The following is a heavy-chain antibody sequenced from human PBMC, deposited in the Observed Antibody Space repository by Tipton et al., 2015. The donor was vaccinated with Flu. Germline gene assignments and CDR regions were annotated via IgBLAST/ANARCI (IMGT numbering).Heavy chain of an antibody. J-gene: IGHJ5*02. V-gene: IGHV4-59*01. D-gene: IGHD3-10*01. Sequence: TLSLTCTVSGGSISSYYWSWIRQPPGKGLEWIGYIYYSGSTNYNPSLKSRVTISVDTFKNQFSLKLSSVTAADTAVYYCARSRRPPGTVLDPWGQGTLVTVSS. CDR2: IYYSGST. CDR3: ARSRRPPGTVLDP. CDR1: GGSISSYY.